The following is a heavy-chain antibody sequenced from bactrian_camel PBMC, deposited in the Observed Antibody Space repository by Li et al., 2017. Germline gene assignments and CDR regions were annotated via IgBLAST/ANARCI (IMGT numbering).Heavy chain of an antibody. J-gene: IGHJ4*01. D-gene: IGHD2*01. CDR2: IDDDGST. CDR3: AADRVCSPVGNYTY. CDR1: RDTDRFPFTC. V-gene: IGHV3S53*01. Sequence: HVQLVESGGESTQAGGSLRLSCVASRDTDRFPFTCTGWFRQAPGKEREGVAVIDDDGSTNYADSVKGRFTASKDDAKTTLYLQMNNVKPEDTGVYYCAADRVCSPVGNYTYWGVGTQVTVS.